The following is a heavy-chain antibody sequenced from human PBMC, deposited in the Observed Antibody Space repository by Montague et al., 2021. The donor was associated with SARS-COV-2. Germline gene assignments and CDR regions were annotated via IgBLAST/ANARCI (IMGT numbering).Heavy chain of an antibody. V-gene: IGHV4-34*09. CDR3: GRDRGRVTTVFLDAFDI. CDR1: GGCFSAHS. Sequence: TLSLTCAVYGGCFSAHSWSWIRQSPGKGLEWIGEINHRGSTYYNPSLKSRVSISVDTSKNQFSLKLTSVTAADTAVYYCGRDRGRVTTVFLDAFDIWGQGTMVTVSS. CDR2: INHRGST. J-gene: IGHJ3*02. D-gene: IGHD4-17*01.